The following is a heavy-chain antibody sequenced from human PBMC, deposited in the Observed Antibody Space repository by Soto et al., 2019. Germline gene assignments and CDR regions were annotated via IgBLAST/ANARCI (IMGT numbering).Heavy chain of an antibody. V-gene: IGHV3-23*01. CDR3: ARGYYYNSGKWIPDALDI. J-gene: IGHJ3*02. D-gene: IGHD3-10*01. CDR1: GFTFSTYA. CDR2: ISGSGGGT. Sequence: PGGSLRLSCAASGFTFSTYAMSWVRQAPGKGLEWVSAISGSGGGTYSADSVKGRFTISRDNSKNTLSLQMSSLRAEDTAVYYCARGYYYNSGKWIPDALDIWGQGTMVTGSS.